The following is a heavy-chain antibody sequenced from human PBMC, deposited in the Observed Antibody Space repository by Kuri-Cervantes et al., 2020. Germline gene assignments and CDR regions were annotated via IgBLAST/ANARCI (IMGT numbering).Heavy chain of an antibody. J-gene: IGHJ4*02. CDR3: ARADWGKFDY. CDR1: GFTFTTYW. Sequence: GESLKISCAASGFTFTTYWMNWVRQAPGKGLEWVATINLDGSEKYYVDSVKGRFTISRDNAKNSLYLEMNSLRAEDTGVYYCARADWGKFDYWGQETLVTVSS. CDR2: INLDGSEK. D-gene: IGHD7-27*01. V-gene: IGHV3-7*01.